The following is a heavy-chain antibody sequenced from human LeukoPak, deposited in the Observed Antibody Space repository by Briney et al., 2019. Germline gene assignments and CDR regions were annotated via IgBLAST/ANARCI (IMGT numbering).Heavy chain of an antibody. CDR2: FDPEDGET. V-gene: IGHV1-24*01. D-gene: IGHD1-26*01. Sequence: ASVKVSCKVSGYTLTELSMHWVRQAPGKGLEWMGGFDPEDGETIYAQKFQGRVTMTEDTSTDTVYMELSSLRSEDTAVYYCATSTSGSSLASADYWGQGTLVTVSS. CDR1: GYTLTELS. CDR3: ATSTSGSSLASADY. J-gene: IGHJ4*02.